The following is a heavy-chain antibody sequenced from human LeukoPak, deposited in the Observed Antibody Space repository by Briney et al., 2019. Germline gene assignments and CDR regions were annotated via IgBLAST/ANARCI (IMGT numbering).Heavy chain of an antibody. Sequence: SETLPLTCAVYGGSFSGYYWSWIRQPPGKGLEWIGEINHSGSTNYNPSLKSRVTISVDTSKNQFSLKLSSVTAADTAVYYCARDPTTVTKGLDIWGQGTMVTVSS. CDR1: GGSFSGYY. CDR2: INHSGST. CDR3: ARDPTTVTKGLDI. J-gene: IGHJ3*02. V-gene: IGHV4-34*01. D-gene: IGHD4-17*01.